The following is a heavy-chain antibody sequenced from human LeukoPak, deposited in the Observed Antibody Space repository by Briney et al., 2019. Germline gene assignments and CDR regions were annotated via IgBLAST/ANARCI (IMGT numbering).Heavy chain of an antibody. CDR2: IYYSGNT. J-gene: IGHJ4*02. CDR3: ARRTAKTPNYFDY. D-gene: IGHD1-1*01. CDR1: GGSIRSYY. Sequence: PSETLSLTCTVSGGSIRSYYWSWIRQPPGKGLDWIGCIYYSGNTNYNPSLKSRVTISLDTSKNQFSLKLTSVTAADTAMYYCARRTAKTPNYFDYWGQGALVTVSA. V-gene: IGHV4-59*08.